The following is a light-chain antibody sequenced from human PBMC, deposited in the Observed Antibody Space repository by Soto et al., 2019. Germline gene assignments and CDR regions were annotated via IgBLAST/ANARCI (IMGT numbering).Light chain of an antibody. CDR2: DVT. V-gene: IGLV2-11*01. J-gene: IGLJ1*01. Sequence: SALTQPRSVSASPGQSVTISCTGISSDVGRYDYVSWYQQHPGKAPKLIVYDVTERPSGVPDRFSGSKSGNTASLTISGLQAADEADYSCCSFASSYSYVFGPGTKVTVL. CDR1: SSDVGRYDY. CDR3: CSFASSYSYV.